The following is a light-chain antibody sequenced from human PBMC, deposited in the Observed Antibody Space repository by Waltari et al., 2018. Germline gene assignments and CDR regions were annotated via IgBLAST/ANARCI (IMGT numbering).Light chain of an antibody. V-gene: IGLV2-23*02. J-gene: IGLJ3*02. Sequence: QSALTHTAPTSGSPGQSITIPCTGSTSDVRTYNLVSWYQQHPGEAPKLIIYDVNKRPLGVANRFSGSKSGNTASLTISGLQAADEADYYCCSYAGSSVSVFGGGTKVTVL. CDR3: CSYAGSSVSV. CDR1: TSDVRTYNL. CDR2: DVN.